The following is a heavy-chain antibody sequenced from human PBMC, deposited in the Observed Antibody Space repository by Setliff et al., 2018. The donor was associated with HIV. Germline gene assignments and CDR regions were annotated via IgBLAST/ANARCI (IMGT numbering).Heavy chain of an antibody. CDR2: IHYSGST. J-gene: IGHJ3*02. D-gene: IGHD6-19*01. CDR3: ARERIVVAGPRVAFDI. V-gene: IGHV4-39*07. Sequence: KPSETLSLTCTVSGGSIRSSSYFWGWIRQPPGKGLEWIGSIHYSGSTYYNPSLKSRVTIPVDTSKNPFSLKLSSVTAADTAVYYCARERIVVAGPRVAFDIWGQGTMVTVSS. CDR1: GGSIRSSSYF.